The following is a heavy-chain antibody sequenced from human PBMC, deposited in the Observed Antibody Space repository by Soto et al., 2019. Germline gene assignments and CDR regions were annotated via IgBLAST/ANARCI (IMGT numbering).Heavy chain of an antibody. Sequence: QVQLQQGGAGLLKPSETLSLTCAVYGGSFSGYYWSWIRQPPVKGREWIGEINHSGSTNYNPSLKSRVTISVDTSKNQFSLKLGSVTAADTAVYYCARGTGPRTVTNYYYYYMDVWGKGTTVTVSS. CDR3: ARGTGPRTVTNYYYYYMDV. D-gene: IGHD4-17*01. V-gene: IGHV4-34*01. J-gene: IGHJ6*03. CDR1: GGSFSGYY. CDR2: INHSGST.